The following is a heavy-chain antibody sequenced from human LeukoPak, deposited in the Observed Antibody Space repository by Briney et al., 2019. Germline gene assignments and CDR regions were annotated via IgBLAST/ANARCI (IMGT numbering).Heavy chain of an antibody. CDR1: GFTFSGHG. CDR2: IWYDGSNK. CDR3: ARYTTGWFLDY. Sequence: GRSLRLSCAASGFTFSGHGMHWVRQAPGKGLEWVAVIWYDGSNKYYADSVKGRFTISRDNSENTLYLQINSLRAEDTAVYYCARYTTGWFLDYWGQGTLVTVSS. J-gene: IGHJ4*02. D-gene: IGHD6-19*01. V-gene: IGHV3-33*01.